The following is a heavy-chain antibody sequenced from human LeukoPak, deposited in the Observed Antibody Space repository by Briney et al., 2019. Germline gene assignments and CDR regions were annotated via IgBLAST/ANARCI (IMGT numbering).Heavy chain of an antibody. CDR2: ISSSSSYI. CDR3: ARDGGSYYYDSSGYCFDY. J-gene: IGHJ4*02. Sequence: PGGSLRLSCAASGFTFSSYSMNWVRQAPGKGLEWVSSISSSSSYIYYADSVKGRFTISRDNAKNSLYLQMNSLRAEDTAVYYCARDGGSYYYDSSGYCFDYWGQGTLVTVSS. CDR1: GFTFSSYS. V-gene: IGHV3-21*01. D-gene: IGHD3-22*01.